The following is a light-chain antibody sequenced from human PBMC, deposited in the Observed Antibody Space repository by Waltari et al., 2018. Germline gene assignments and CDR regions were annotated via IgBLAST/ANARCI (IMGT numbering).Light chain of an antibody. V-gene: IGKV3-15*01. Sequence: VLTQSPATLYVSPGDTATLSCRASRSVGVNLAWYQHKPGQAPGLRIYDASKWATGIPARFSAAGSGTEFTRTIISLQSEDSAIYYCHQYNTWPPATFGQGTKLDI. CDR3: HQYNTWPPAT. CDR1: RSVGVN. CDR2: DAS. J-gene: IGKJ2*01.